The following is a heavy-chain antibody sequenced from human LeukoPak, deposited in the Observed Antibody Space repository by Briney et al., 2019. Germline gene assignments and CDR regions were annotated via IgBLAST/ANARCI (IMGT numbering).Heavy chain of an antibody. CDR2: IYYSGST. CDR1: GGSISSGGNY. Sequence: SQTLSLTCTVSGGSISSGGNYWSWIRQHPGKGLEWIGYIYYSGSTYYNPSLKSRVTISVDTSKNQFSLKLSSVTAADTAVYYCARQCCQTGRYFDWLLLDYYYGMDVWGQGTTVTVSS. CDR3: ARQCCQTGRYFDWLLLDYYYGMDV. D-gene: IGHD3-9*01. J-gene: IGHJ6*02. V-gene: IGHV4-31*03.